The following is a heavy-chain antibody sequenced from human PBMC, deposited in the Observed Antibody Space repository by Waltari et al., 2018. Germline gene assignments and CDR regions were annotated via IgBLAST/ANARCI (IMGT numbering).Heavy chain of an antibody. V-gene: IGHV4-59*11. CDR1: GGSISNHY. J-gene: IGHJ4*02. CDR3: ARGGSGLNS. Sequence: QVQLQESGPGLVKPSETLSLTCTVSGGSISNHYWSWIRQPPEKGLEWIGYIYFTGSTNYNPALKSGVTISVDTSKNQFSLKVTSVTAADTAVYYCARGGSGLNSWGQGTLVTVSS. CDR2: IYFTGST. D-gene: IGHD2-15*01.